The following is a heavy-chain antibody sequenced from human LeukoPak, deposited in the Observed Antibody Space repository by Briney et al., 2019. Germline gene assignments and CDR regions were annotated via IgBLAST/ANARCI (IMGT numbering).Heavy chain of an antibody. J-gene: IGHJ4*02. D-gene: IGHD1-26*01. V-gene: IGHV1-46*01. CDR1: GYTFTNYY. CDR3: VRSVPGATTPL. Sequence: GASVKVSCKASGYTFTNYYMHWVRQAPGPGHDWMGILNPSGCSTTYAQKFEGRVTMTRDTSTSTAYVELSSLRFEDTAVYYCVRSVPGATTPLWGQGTLVTVSS. CDR2: LNPSGCST.